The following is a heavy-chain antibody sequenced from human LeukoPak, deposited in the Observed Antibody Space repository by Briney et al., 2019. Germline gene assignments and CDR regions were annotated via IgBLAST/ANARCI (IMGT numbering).Heavy chain of an antibody. CDR2: IYYSGST. V-gene: IGHV4-39*01. Sequence: SETLSLTCTVSGGSISSSSYYWGWIRQPPGKGLEWIGSIYYSGSTYYNPSLKSRVTISVDTSKNQLSLKLSSVTAADTAVYYCASGSYYYMDVWGKGTTVTVSS. CDR1: GGSISSSSYY. CDR3: ASGSYYYMDV. J-gene: IGHJ6*03.